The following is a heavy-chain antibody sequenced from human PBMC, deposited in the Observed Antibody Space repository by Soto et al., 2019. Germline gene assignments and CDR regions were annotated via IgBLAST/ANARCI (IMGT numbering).Heavy chain of an antibody. CDR1: GYTFTSYG. CDR3: ARDRGYSYGFVGDFDL. V-gene: IGHV1-18*01. J-gene: IGHJ2*01. D-gene: IGHD5-18*01. CDR2: ISAYNGNT. Sequence: VASGKVSCNASGYTFTSYGISWVRQAPGQGLEWMGWISAYNGNTNYAQKLQGRVTMTTDTSTSTAYMELRSLRSDDTAVYYCARDRGYSYGFVGDFDLWDRGTLVTVS.